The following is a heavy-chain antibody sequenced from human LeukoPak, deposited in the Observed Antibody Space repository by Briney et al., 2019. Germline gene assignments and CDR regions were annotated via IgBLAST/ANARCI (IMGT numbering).Heavy chain of an antibody. J-gene: IGHJ4*02. Sequence: GGSLRLSCAASGFTFSSCGMHWVRQGPGKGLEWVANIKQDGSEKYYVDSVKGRFTISRDNAKNSLYLQMNSLRAEDTAVYYCARVAVVVPAAISFDYWGQGTLVTAPS. CDR1: GFTFSSCG. D-gene: IGHD2-2*02. CDR3: ARVAVVVPAAISFDY. V-gene: IGHV3-7*01. CDR2: IKQDGSEK.